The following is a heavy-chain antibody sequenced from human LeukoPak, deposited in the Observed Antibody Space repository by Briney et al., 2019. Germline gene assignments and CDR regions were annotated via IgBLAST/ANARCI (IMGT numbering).Heavy chain of an antibody. CDR1: GFTFSNYA. D-gene: IGHD3-10*01. CDR3: VKDRTGTYTLDY. J-gene: IGHJ4*02. CDR2: ISDDGSRQ. V-gene: IGHV3-30-3*01. Sequence: GGSLRLSCAATGFTFSNYAIHWGRQAPAKGGEWVAFISDDGSRQHYADSVKGRFTISRDNSKNTLNLQMNSLRAEDTAVYYCVKDRTGTYTLDYWGQGTLVTVSS.